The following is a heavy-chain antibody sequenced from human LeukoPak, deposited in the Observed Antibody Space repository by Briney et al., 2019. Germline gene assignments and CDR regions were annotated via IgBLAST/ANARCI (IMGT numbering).Heavy chain of an antibody. J-gene: IGHJ4*02. Sequence: PSETLSLTCAVYGGSFSNYYWSWIRQPPGKGLEWIGEINHSGSTNYNPSLKSRVTISVDTSKNQFSLKLTSVTAADTAVYYCARDRYSGTYWGYFDYWGQGTLVTVSS. V-gene: IGHV4-34*01. CDR2: INHSGST. CDR1: GGSFSNYY. D-gene: IGHD1-26*01. CDR3: ARDRYSGTYWGYFDY.